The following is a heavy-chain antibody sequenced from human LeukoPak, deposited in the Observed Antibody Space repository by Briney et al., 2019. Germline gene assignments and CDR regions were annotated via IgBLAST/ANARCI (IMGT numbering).Heavy chain of an antibody. Sequence: PGGSLRLSCAASGFTFSDYYMSWIRQAPGKGLEWXXYISSSSSNTYYADSVKGRFTISRDNSKNSLYLQMNSLRAEDTAVYYCACPLVEIVDPLPGYWGQGTLVTVSS. D-gene: IGHD5-12*01. CDR3: ACPLVEIVDPLPGY. CDR2: ISSSSSNT. V-gene: IGHV3-11*06. CDR1: GFTFSDYY. J-gene: IGHJ4*02.